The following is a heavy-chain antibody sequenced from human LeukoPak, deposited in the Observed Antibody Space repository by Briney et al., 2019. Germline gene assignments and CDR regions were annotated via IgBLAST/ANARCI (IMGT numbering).Heavy chain of an antibody. CDR2: ISISSSYI. D-gene: IGHD3-22*01. CDR1: GFTFSSYS. CDR3: ARGPQKNGHSSGYPGYFDY. J-gene: IGHJ4*02. V-gene: IGHV3-21*01. Sequence: GGSLRLSCAASGFTFSSYSINWVRQAPGKGLEWVSSISISSSYIYYADSVKGRFTISRDNAKNSLYLQMNSLRAEDTAVYYCARGPQKNGHSSGYPGYFDYWGQGTLVTVSS.